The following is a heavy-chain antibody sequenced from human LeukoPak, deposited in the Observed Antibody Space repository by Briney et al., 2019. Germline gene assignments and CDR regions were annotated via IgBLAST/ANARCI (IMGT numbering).Heavy chain of an antibody. CDR1: GYTFTSYG. CDR3: ARDGRFGELSDY. Sequence: GASVKVSCKASGYTFTSYGISWVRQAPGQGLEWMGWISAYNGNTNYAQRLQGRVTMTTDTYTSTAYMDLRSLRSDDTAVYFCARDGRFGELSDYWGQGTLVTVSS. D-gene: IGHD3-10*01. J-gene: IGHJ4*02. CDR2: ISAYNGNT. V-gene: IGHV1-18*01.